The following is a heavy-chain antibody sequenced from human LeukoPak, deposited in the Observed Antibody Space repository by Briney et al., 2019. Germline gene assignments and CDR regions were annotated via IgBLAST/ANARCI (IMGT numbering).Heavy chain of an antibody. CDR3: ARFHDYVWGSYRDYFDY. Sequence: SETLSLTCAVYGGSFSGYYWSWIRQPPGKGLEWIGEINHSGSTNYNPSLKSRVTISADTSKNQFSLKLSSVTAADTAVYYCARFHDYVWGSYRDYFDYWGQGTLVTVSS. J-gene: IGHJ4*02. D-gene: IGHD3-16*02. CDR1: GGSFSGYY. CDR2: INHSGST. V-gene: IGHV4-34*01.